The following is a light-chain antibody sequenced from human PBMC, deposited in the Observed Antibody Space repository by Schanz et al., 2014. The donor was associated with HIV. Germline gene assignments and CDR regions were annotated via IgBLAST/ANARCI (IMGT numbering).Light chain of an antibody. Sequence: QSVLTQPASVSGSPGQSITISCTGTSADVGAYNFVSWYQQHPGKAPKVMIYEVSKRPSGVPDRFSGSKSGNTASLAISGLRSEDESDYFCAAWDDSLSGLVFVGGTKL. V-gene: IGLV2-14*01. CDR2: EVS. CDR3: AAWDDSLSGLV. CDR1: SADVGAYNF. J-gene: IGLJ2*01.